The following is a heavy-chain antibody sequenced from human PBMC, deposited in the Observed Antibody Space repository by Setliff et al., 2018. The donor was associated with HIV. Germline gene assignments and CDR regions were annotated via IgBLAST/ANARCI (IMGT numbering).Heavy chain of an antibody. D-gene: IGHD2-2*01. J-gene: IGHJ4*02. Sequence: ASVKVSCKASGYNFTSHDINWVRQAPGQGLEWMGWMNPKSGNTGYARKFQGRVTMTRKTSISTAYMELRSLRSDDTAVYYRARGYCSSTSCYGIYYFDNWGQGTPVTSPQ. V-gene: IGHV1-8*01. CDR1: GYNFTSHD. CDR2: MNPKSGNT. CDR3: ARGYCSSTSCYGIYYFDN.